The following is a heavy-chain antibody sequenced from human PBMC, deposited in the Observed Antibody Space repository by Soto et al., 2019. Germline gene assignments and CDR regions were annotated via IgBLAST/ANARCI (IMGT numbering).Heavy chain of an antibody. Sequence: PSETLSLTCAVYGGSVDGYYWNWIRQAPGKGLEWIGEINHTGGTYYNPSLKSRVTMSVDTSKNQFSLRLSSVTAADTAIYYCATCITVFGLLIPPFDPWGQGTQVTVSS. D-gene: IGHD3-3*01. J-gene: IGHJ5*02. CDR1: GGSVDGYY. CDR3: ATCITVFGLLIPPFDP. CDR2: INHTGGT. V-gene: IGHV4-34*01.